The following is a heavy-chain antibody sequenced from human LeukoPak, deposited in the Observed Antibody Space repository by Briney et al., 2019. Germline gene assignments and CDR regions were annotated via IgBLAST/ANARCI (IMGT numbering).Heavy chain of an antibody. D-gene: IGHD3-9*01. CDR1: DGSIRSYY. J-gene: IGHJ4*02. Sequence: PSETLSLTCTVSDGSIRSYYWSWIRQSPGKGLEWIGYIFDSGSTNYNPSLKSRVTISVDTSKNRFSLKLSSVTAADTAVYYCARHHYDILTGYWTFDYWGQGSLVTVSS. CDR3: ARHHYDILTGYWTFDY. V-gene: IGHV4-59*08. CDR2: IFDSGST.